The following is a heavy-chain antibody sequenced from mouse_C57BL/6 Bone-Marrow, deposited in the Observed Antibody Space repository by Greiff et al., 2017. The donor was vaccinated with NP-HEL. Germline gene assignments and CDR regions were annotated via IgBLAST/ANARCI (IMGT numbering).Heavy chain of an antibody. CDR1: GYSFTGYY. J-gene: IGHJ2*01. V-gene: IGHV1-42*01. CDR2: INPSTGGT. Sequence: EVQLQQSGPELVKPGASVKISCKASGYSFTGYYMNWVKQSPEKSLEWIGEINPSTGGTTYNQKFKAKATLTVDKSSSTAYMQLKSLTSEDSAVYYCARCRDSSGDYWGQGTTLTVSS. CDR3: ARCRDSSGDY. D-gene: IGHD3-2*02.